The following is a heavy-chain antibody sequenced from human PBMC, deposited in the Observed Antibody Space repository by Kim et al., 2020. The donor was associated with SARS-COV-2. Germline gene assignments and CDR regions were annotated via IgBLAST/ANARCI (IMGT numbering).Heavy chain of an antibody. J-gene: IGHJ4*02. CDR1: GGSISSGGYY. V-gene: IGHV4-31*03. CDR3: ATNYGDYLTPFDY. CDR2: IYYSGST. D-gene: IGHD4-17*01. Sequence: SETLSLTCTVSGGSISSGGYYWSWIRQHPGKGLEWIGYIYYSGSTYYNPSLKSRVTISVDTSKNQFSLKLSSVTAADTAVYYCATNYGDYLTPFDYWGQGTLVTVSS.